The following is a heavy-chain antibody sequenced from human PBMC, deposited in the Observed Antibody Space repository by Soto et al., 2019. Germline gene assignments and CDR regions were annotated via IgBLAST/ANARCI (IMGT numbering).Heavy chain of an antibody. CDR3: VRDTYFSDSSSYTRCFDF. J-gene: IGHJ4*02. Sequence: EVQLVESGGGLVQPGGSLRLSCSVSGFTLSDHYIDWVRQAPWKGLEWVGRSRNQANGYSTIYAASVKGRFTTSRDDSKNLVYLQMESLRTEDTAVYYCVRDTYFSDSSSYTRCFDFWGQGALVTVSS. D-gene: IGHD3-22*01. V-gene: IGHV3-72*01. CDR2: SRNQANGYST. CDR1: GFTLSDHY.